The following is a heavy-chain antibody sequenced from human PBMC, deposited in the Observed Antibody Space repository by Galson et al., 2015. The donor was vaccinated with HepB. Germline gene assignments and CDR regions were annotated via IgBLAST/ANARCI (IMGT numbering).Heavy chain of an antibody. J-gene: IGHJ5*02. CDR2: LYSGGST. Sequence: SLRLSCAASGLIVSSNYMSWVRQAPGKGLEWVSALYSGGSTYYADSVRGRFTISRDSSKNTLYLQMHSLRVEDTAVYYCARIGGSFDPWGQGTLVTVSS. CDR3: ARIGGSFDP. V-gene: IGHV3-53*01. CDR1: GLIVSSNY. D-gene: IGHD2-15*01.